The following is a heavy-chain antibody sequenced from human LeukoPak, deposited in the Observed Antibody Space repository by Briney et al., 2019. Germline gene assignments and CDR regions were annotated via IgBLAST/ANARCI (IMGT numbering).Heavy chain of an antibody. Sequence: SETLSLTCAVYGGSFSGYYWSWIRQPPGKGLEWIGRIYTSGSTYYNPSLKSRVTMSIDPSKNHFSLKLTSVTAADTAVYYCARSYIVGSTQFYFDSWGQGTLITVSS. D-gene: IGHD1-26*01. CDR1: GGSFSGYY. J-gene: IGHJ4*02. CDR2: IYTSGST. CDR3: ARSYIVGSTQFYFDS. V-gene: IGHV4-59*10.